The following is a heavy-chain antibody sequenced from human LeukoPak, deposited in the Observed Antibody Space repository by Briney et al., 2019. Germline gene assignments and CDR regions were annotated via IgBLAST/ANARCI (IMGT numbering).Heavy chain of an antibody. CDR3: ASRGSIAAAGTVGY. V-gene: IGHV3-23*01. J-gene: IGHJ4*02. Sequence: GGSLRLSCAASGFTFSSYAMSWVRQAPGKGLEWVSAISGSGGSTYYADSVKGRFTISRDNSKNTLYLQMNSLRAEDTAVYYCASRGSIAAAGTVGYWGQGTLVTVSS. CDR2: ISGSGGST. D-gene: IGHD6-13*01. CDR1: GFTFSSYA.